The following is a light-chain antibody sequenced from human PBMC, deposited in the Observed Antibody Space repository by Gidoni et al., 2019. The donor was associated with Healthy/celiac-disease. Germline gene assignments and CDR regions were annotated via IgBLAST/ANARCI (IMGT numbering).Light chain of an antibody. CDR3: QQCGCSSL. V-gene: IGKV3-20*01. Sequence: ETVLTQSPGTLSLAPVERATLSCRASQSGSSSYFAWYQQNPGQAPRLLICGASSRATGIPDRISGSGAGTVFTLTISRLEPEVFAVYCCQQCGCSSLFXPXTKVEIK. J-gene: IGKJ3*01. CDR1: QSGSSSY. CDR2: GAS.